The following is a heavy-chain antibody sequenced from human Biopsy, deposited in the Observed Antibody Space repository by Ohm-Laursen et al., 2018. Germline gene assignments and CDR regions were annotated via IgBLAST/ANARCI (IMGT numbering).Heavy chain of an antibody. V-gene: IGHV4-59*08. J-gene: IGHJ4*02. CDR2: VYYSWTT. Sequence: SETLSLTCTVSGGSISSYYWTWIRQPPGKGLEWIGDVYYSWTTNRTPSLKSQVTILVDTSKNQFSLKLNSVTAADTAIYYCAHGSGSYYKWDFWGRGILVTVSS. D-gene: IGHD3-10*01. CDR3: AHGSGSYYKWDF. CDR1: GGSISSYY.